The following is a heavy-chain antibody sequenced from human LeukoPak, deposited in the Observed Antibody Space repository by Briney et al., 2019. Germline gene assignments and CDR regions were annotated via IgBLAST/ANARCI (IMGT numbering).Heavy chain of an antibody. CDR2: INPNSGGT. Sequence: ASVKVSCKASGYTFTGYYMHWVRQAPGQGLEWMGWINPNSGGTNYAQKFQGRVTMTRDTSISTAYMKLSRLRSDDTAVYHCARVPGRPDIAAAGSFDYWGQGTLVTVSS. J-gene: IGHJ4*02. V-gene: IGHV1-2*02. CDR3: ARVPGRPDIAAAGSFDY. CDR1: GYTFTGYY. D-gene: IGHD6-13*01.